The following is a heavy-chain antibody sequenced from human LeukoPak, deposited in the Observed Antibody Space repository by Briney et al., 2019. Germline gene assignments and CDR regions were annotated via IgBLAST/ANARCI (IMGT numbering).Heavy chain of an antibody. D-gene: IGHD5-24*01. CDR1: GGSISSYY. V-gene: IGHV4-59*01. CDR3: ARDKAGYNDY. J-gene: IGHJ4*02. CDR2: IYYSGST. Sequence: PSETLSLTCTVSGGSISSYYWSWIRQPPGKGLEWIGYIYYSGSTTYNPSLKSRVSISVDTSKNQFSLRLSSVTAADTAVYYCARDKAGYNDYWGQGTLVTVSP.